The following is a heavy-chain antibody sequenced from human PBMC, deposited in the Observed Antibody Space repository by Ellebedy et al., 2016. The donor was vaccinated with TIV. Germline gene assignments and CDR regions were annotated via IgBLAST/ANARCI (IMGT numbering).Heavy chain of an antibody. D-gene: IGHD2-2*01. CDR2: IYDSRST. J-gene: IGHJ6*03. Sequence: SETLSLXXTVSGASVSSYWSWIRQPPGKALEWIGYIYDSRSTKYNPSLESRVTLSVDTSRNQLSLRLTSVTAADTAVYYCARDRGEGYCTSTNCFDYYMDVWGKGTTVAVSS. V-gene: IGHV4-59*02. CDR1: GASVSSY. CDR3: ARDRGEGYCTSTNCFDYYMDV.